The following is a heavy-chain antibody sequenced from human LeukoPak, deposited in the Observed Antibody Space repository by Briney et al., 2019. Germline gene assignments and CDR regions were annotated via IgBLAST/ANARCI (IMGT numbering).Heavy chain of an antibody. J-gene: IGHJ5*02. CDR3: AKDISDYYGSGTDGFDP. Sequence: GGSLRLSCAASGFTFDDYAMHWVRQAPGKGLEWVSLISGDGGSTYYADSVKGRFTISRDNNKNSLYLQMNSLRTEDTALCYCAKDISDYYGSGTDGFDPWGQGTLVTVSS. CDR1: GFTFDDYA. V-gene: IGHV3-43*02. CDR2: ISGDGGST. D-gene: IGHD3-10*01.